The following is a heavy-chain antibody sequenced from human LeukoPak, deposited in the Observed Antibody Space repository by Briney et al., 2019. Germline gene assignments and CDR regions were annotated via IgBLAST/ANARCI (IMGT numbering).Heavy chain of an antibody. J-gene: IGHJ4*02. V-gene: IGHV1-24*01. D-gene: IGHD2-21*01. CDR2: FDPENDER. CDR3: ATEVTSIVPDY. Sequence: GASVTVSCKVSGHSLSELPMYWVRQAPGEGLEWMGGFDPENDERIYAQKFRGRVTMTEDTSTDTAYMELSSLRSDDTAVYYCATEVTSIVPDYWGQGTLVTVSS. CDR1: GHSLSELP.